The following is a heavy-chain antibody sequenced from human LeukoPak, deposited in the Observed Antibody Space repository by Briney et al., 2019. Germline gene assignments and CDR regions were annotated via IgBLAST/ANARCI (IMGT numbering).Heavy chain of an antibody. CDR2: ISSSNSYI. Sequence: RSGGSLRLSCAASGFTFSSYNMNWVRQAPGKWLEWVSSISSSNSYIYYADSVKGRFTISRDNAKNSLYLQMNSLRAEDTAVYYCARDLLGYNYYYMDVWGKGTTVTVSS. J-gene: IGHJ6*03. V-gene: IGHV3-21*01. CDR3: ARDLLGYNYYYMDV. CDR1: GFTFSSYN. D-gene: IGHD3-16*02.